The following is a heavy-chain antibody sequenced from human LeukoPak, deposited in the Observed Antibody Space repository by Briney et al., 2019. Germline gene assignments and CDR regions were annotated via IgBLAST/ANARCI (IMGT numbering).Heavy chain of an antibody. D-gene: IGHD3-22*01. V-gene: IGHV3-21*01. Sequence: PGGSLRLSCAASGFTFSSYSMNWVRQAPGKGLEWVSSISSSSSYIYYADSVKGRFTISRDNAKNSLYLQMNSLRAEDTAVYYCASNSGEGTYDSSGYYYWGQGTLVTVSS. CDR1: GFTFSSYS. J-gene: IGHJ4*02. CDR2: ISSSSSYI. CDR3: ASNSGEGTYDSSGYYY.